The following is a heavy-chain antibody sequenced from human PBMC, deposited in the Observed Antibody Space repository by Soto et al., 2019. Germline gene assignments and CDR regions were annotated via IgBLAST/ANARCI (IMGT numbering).Heavy chain of an antibody. D-gene: IGHD2-8*01. CDR2: FDPGNTYA. CDR3: DIIYCTNTYCDSCFDI. V-gene: IGHV5-10-1*01. Sequence: GEAQKISCTGFGYTFTTFWISWVRQMPGNGRKWMGMFDPGNTYATYTPPFQVHITISASKATTSSYLHCITLNASETAIYFCDIIYCTNTYCDSCFDIWGQGTLVTVSS. J-gene: IGHJ5*02. CDR1: GYTFTTFW.